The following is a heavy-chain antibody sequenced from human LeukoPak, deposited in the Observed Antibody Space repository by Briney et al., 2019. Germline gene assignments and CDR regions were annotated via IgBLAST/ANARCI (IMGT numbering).Heavy chain of an antibody. Sequence: GGSLRLSCAASVFTFSDYYMSWIRQAPGKGLAWVSYISSSSSYTNYADSVKGRFTISRDNAKISLYLQMNSLRAEDPAVYYCARVVDCSGGSCFMFPDYWGQGTLVTVSS. CDR3: ARVVDCSGGSCFMFPDY. CDR2: ISSSSSYT. J-gene: IGHJ4*02. V-gene: IGHV3-11*06. CDR1: VFTFSDYY. D-gene: IGHD2-15*01.